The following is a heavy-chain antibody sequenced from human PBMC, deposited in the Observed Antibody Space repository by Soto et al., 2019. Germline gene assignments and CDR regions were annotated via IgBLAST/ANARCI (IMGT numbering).Heavy chain of an antibody. D-gene: IGHD4-17*01. Sequence: QVQLVESGGGVVQPGRSLRLSCAASGFTFSSYGMHWVRQAPGKGLEWVAVISYDGSNKYYADSVKGRFTISRDNSKNTLYLQMNSLRAEDTAVYYCAKDPGDYGELRYWFDPWGQGTLVTVSS. J-gene: IGHJ5*02. V-gene: IGHV3-30*18. CDR3: AKDPGDYGELRYWFDP. CDR1: GFTFSSYG. CDR2: ISYDGSNK.